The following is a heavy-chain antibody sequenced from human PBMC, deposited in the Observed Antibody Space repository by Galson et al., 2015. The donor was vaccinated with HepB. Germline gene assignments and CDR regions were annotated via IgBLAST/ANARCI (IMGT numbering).Heavy chain of an antibody. J-gene: IGHJ4*02. V-gene: IGHV1-18*04. D-gene: IGHD2-2*02. CDR2: ISAYNGNT. CDR1: GYAFSNNG. CDR3: ARAPSGLGNTRPYDY. Sequence: SVKVSCKASGYAFSNNGISWVRQAPGQGLEWMGWISAYNGNTNYAQKFQGRVTMSTDTSTSTAYMELRRLRSDDTAVYYCARAPSGLGNTRPYDYWGQGTLVTVSS.